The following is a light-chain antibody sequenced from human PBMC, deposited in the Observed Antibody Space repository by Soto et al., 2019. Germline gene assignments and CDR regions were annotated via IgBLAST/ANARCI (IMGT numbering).Light chain of an antibody. Sequence: IQLTQSPSSLSASVGDRFTITCRASQDIAIYLAWYQQKPGEAPKLLIYAESTLYGGVPSRFSGSGSGTDLDLTITRLQAEDFATYYCQKSYYTPRTCGQGTKVDIK. CDR1: QDIAIY. J-gene: IGKJ1*01. CDR2: AES. CDR3: QKSYYTPRT. V-gene: IGKV1-9*01.